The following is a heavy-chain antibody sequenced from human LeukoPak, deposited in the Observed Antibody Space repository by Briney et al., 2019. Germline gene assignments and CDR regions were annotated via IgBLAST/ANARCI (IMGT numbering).Heavy chain of an antibody. J-gene: IGHJ6*03. CDR3: ARGVDTMVIPAALRYYYYYMDV. CDR2: IYSTGTT. V-gene: IGHV4-4*07. CDR1: GVSSSHYY. D-gene: IGHD2-2*01. Sequence: SETLSLTCTVSGVSSSHYYWSWVRQPAGKGLEWIGRIYSTGTTNCNPSLKNRAIMSLDTSKKQFSLNLSSVTAADTAVYYCARGVDTMVIPAALRYYYYYMDVWGKGTTVTVSS.